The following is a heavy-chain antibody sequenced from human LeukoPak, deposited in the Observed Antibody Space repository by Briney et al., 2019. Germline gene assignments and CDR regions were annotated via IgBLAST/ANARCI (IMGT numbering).Heavy chain of an antibody. CDR3: ARPTGGYNWNDHYYFDY. D-gene: IGHD1-20*01. CDR2: ISYDGSNK. J-gene: IGHJ4*02. CDR1: GFTFSSYA. Sequence: GGSLRLSCAASGFTFSSYAMHWVRQAPGKGLEWVAVISYDGSNKYYADSVKGRFTISRDNSKNTLYLQMSSLRAEDTAVYYCARPTGGYNWNDHYYFDYWGQGTLVTVSS. V-gene: IGHV3-30-3*01.